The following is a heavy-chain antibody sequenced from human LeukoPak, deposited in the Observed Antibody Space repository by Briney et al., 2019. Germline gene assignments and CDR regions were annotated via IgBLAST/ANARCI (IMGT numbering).Heavy chain of an antibody. V-gene: IGHV1-2*06. D-gene: IGHD3-22*01. CDR3: ARVTTMIVVDDAFDI. CDR1: GYTFTGYY. Sequence: ASVKVSCKASGYTFTGYYMHWVRQAPGQGLEWMGRINPNSGGTNYAQKFQGRVTMTRDTSISTAYMELSRLRSDDTAVYYCARVTTMIVVDDAFDIWGQGTMVTVSS. CDR2: INPNSGGT. J-gene: IGHJ3*02.